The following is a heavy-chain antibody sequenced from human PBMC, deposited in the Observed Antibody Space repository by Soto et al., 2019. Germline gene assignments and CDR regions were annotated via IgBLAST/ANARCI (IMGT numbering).Heavy chain of an antibody. CDR2: IDPSDSYT. V-gene: IGHV5-10-1*01. CDR3: ARLGFKATPPTYYDFWSGYPDY. Sequence: GESLKISCKGSGYSFTSYWISWVRQMPGKGLEWMGRIDPSDSYTNYSPSFQGHVTISADKSISTAYLQWSSLKASDTAMYYCARLGFKATPPTYYDFWSGYPDYWGQGTLVTVSS. CDR1: GYSFTSYW. D-gene: IGHD3-3*01. J-gene: IGHJ4*02.